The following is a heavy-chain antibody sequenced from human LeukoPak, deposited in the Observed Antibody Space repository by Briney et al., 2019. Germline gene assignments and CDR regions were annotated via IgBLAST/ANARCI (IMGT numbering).Heavy chain of an antibody. Sequence: SETLSLTCAVYGGSFSGYYWSWIRQPPGKGLEWIGEINHSGSTNYNLSLKSRVTISVDTSKNQFSLKLSSVTAADTAVYYCARGSLIAVAVYYFDYWGQGTLVTVSS. V-gene: IGHV4-34*01. CDR2: INHSGST. J-gene: IGHJ4*02. CDR1: GGSFSGYY. D-gene: IGHD6-19*01. CDR3: ARGSLIAVAVYYFDY.